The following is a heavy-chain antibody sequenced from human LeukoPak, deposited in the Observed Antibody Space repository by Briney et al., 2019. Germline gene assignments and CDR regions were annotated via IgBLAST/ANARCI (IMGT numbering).Heavy chain of an antibody. V-gene: IGHV3-30*18. J-gene: IGHJ4*02. Sequence: GGSLRLSCAASGFTFSSYGMHWVRQAPGKGLEWVAVISYDGSNKYYADSVKGRFTISRDNSKNTLYLQMNSLRAEDTAVYYCAKRPYYYDSSGYYNYWGQGTLVTVSS. CDR1: GFTFSSYG. CDR2: ISYDGSNK. D-gene: IGHD3-22*01. CDR3: AKRPYYYDSSGYYNY.